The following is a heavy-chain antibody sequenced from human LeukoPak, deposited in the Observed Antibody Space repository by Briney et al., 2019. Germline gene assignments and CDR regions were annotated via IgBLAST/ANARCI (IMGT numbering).Heavy chain of an antibody. D-gene: IGHD6-13*01. CDR3: VRVVTTGSGWYHFDN. CDR2: NATTRPNSCPT. Sequence: TGGSLRLPCAGSGFSIPDHHMVWLPQAPGKGRVGIGRNATTRPNSCPTQYAASARGRFTISRDDSQTSLYLKLNSLKTENTAVYYCVRVVTTGSGWYHFDNWGLGTLVTVSS. J-gene: IGHJ4*02. V-gene: IGHV3-72*01. CDR1: GFSIPDHH.